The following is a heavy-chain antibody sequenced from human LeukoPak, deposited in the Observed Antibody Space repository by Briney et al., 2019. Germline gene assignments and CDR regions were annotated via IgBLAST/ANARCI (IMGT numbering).Heavy chain of an antibody. J-gene: IGHJ5*02. Sequence: GGSLRLSCAASGFTFSSYAMHWVRQAPGKGLEWVAVISYDGSNKYHADSVKGRFTISRDNSKNTLYLQMNSLRAEDTAVYYCARGVSYCSSTSCYAGWFDPWGQGTLVTVSS. D-gene: IGHD2-2*01. CDR1: GFTFSSYA. CDR3: ARGVSYCSSTSCYAGWFDP. CDR2: ISYDGSNK. V-gene: IGHV3-30-3*01.